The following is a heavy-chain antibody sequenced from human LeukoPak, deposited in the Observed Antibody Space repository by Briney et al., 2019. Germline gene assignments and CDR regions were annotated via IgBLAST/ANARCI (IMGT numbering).Heavy chain of an antibody. CDR2: IKSKTDGGTT. Sequence: PGGSLRLSCAVSGFTFSNAWMSWVRQAPGKGLEWVGRIKSKTDGGTTDYAAPVKGRFTTSRDDSKNTLYLQMNSLKTEDTAVYYCTTDRDPELGGDWGSDYWGQGTLVTVSS. V-gene: IGHV3-15*01. CDR3: TTDRDPELGGDWGSDY. J-gene: IGHJ4*02. D-gene: IGHD2-21*02. CDR1: GFTFSNAW.